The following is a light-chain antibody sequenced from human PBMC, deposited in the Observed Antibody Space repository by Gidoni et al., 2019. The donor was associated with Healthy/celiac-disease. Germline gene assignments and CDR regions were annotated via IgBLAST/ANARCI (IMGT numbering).Light chain of an antibody. CDR1: SSTIGAGYD. V-gene: IGLV1-40*01. CDR2: GNS. CDR3: QSYDSSLSGSKV. Sequence: QSVLTQPPSVSWAPGQRITISCTGSSSTIGAGYDVHWYQQLPGTAPKLLIYGNSNRPSGVPDRFSGSKSGTSASLAITGLQAEDEADYYCQSYDSSLSGSKVFGGGTKLTVL. J-gene: IGLJ3*02.